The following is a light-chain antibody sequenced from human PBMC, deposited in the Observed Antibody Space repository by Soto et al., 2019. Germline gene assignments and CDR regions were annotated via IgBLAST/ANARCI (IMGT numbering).Light chain of an antibody. V-gene: IGKV1-39*01. J-gene: IGKJ1*01. CDR3: QQSYSTS. Sequence: DIQMTQSPSSLSASVGGRVTITCRASQSISSYLNWYQQKPGKAPKLLIYAASSLQSGVPSRFSGSGSGTDLTLTISSLQPEDFATYYCQQSYSTSFGQGTKVEIK. CDR1: QSISSY. CDR2: AAS.